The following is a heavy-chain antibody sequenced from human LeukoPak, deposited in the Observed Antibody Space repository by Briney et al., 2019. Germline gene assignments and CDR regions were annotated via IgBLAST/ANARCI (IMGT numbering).Heavy chain of an antibody. J-gene: IGHJ4*02. D-gene: IGHD2-2*03. CDR3: AKIGYCRTTTCSGAFDY. CDR2: SYYSGSI. CDR1: GYSISSSTW. V-gene: IGHV4-28*05. Sequence: PSETLSLTCAVSGYSISSSTWWGWIRQPPGEGLEGIVNSYYSGSIYYNPSLKSRVTMSGETSQNPFSRRLRYVTAVDPAVYYCAKIGYCRTTTCSGAFDYWGQGTLVTVSS.